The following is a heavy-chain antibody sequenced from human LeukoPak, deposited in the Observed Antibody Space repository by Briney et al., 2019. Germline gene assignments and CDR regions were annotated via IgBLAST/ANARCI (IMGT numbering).Heavy chain of an antibody. D-gene: IGHD3-3*01. CDR1: GFTFSSYA. V-gene: IGHV3-15*01. CDR2: IKSKTDGGTT. CDR3: TTGFGVVIFFDY. Sequence: GGSLRLSCAASGFTFSSYAMSWVRQVPGKGLEWVGRIKSKTDGGTTDYAAPVKGRFTISRDDSKNTLYLQMNSLKTEDTAVYYCTTGFGVVIFFDYWGQGTLVTVSS. J-gene: IGHJ4*02.